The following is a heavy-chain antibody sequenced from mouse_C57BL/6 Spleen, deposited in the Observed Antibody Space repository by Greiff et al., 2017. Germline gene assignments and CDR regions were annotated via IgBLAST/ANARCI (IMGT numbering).Heavy chain of an antibody. CDR1: GYAFTNYL. CDR3: ARTGEYRSNSFDY. D-gene: IGHD2-5*01. V-gene: IGHV1-54*01. CDR2: INPGSGGT. Sequence: QVQLKQSGAELVRPGTSVKVSCKASGYAFTNYLIEWVKQRPGQGLEWIGVINPGSGGTNYNEKFKGKATLTADKSSSTAYMQLSSLTSEDSAVYFCARTGEYRSNSFDYWGQGTTLTVSS. J-gene: IGHJ2*01.